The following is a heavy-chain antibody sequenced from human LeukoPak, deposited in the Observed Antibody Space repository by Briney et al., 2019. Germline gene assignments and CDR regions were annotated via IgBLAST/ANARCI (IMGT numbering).Heavy chain of an antibody. V-gene: IGHV1-24*01. Sequence: ASVKVSCKVSGYTLTELSMHWVRQAPGKGLEWMGGFDPEDGETIYAQKFQGRVTMTEDTSTDTAYMELSSLRSEDTAVYYCATGVPYYDILTGYPPTDYWGQGTLVTVSP. D-gene: IGHD3-9*01. CDR1: GYTLTELS. J-gene: IGHJ4*02. CDR2: FDPEDGET. CDR3: ATGVPYYDILTGYPPTDY.